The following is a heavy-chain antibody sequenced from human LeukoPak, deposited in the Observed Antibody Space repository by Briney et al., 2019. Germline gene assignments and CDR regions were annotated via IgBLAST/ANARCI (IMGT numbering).Heavy chain of an antibody. D-gene: IGHD4-23*01. CDR3: ARGPISDYGGNSGDY. J-gene: IGHJ4*02. CDR1: GFTFSSYA. Sequence: GGSLRLSCAASGFTFSSYAMHWVRQAPGKGLEYVSAISSNGGSTYYANSVKGRFTISRDNSKNTLYLQMGSLRAEDMAVYYCARGPISDYGGNSGDYWGLGTLVTVSS. CDR2: ISSNGGST. V-gene: IGHV3-64*01.